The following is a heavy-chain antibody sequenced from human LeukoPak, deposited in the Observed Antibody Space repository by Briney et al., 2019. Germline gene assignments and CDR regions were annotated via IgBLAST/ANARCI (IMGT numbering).Heavy chain of an antibody. J-gene: IGHJ4*02. Sequence: SETLSLTCAVYGGSFSGYYWSWIRQPPGKGLEWIGEINHSGSANYNPSLKSRVTISVDTSKNQFSLKLSSVTAADTAVYYCARVRITMVRGVNYLDYWGQGTLVTVSS. CDR2: INHSGSA. CDR3: ARVRITMVRGVNYLDY. D-gene: IGHD3-10*01. CDR1: GGSFSGYY. V-gene: IGHV4-34*01.